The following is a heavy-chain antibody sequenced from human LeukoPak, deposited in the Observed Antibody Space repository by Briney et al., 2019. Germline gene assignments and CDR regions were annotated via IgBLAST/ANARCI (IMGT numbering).Heavy chain of an antibody. V-gene: IGHV4-4*07. CDR1: GVSSTDYF. Sequence: SETLSLTCTVSGVSSTDYFWSWIRQPAGRGLEWIGRVHSSGSTNYNPSVKSRITVSLDTSKNQFSLKLTSVTAADTAVYYCATEGDRDSGVWYWLEYWGQGTLVTVSS. CDR2: VHSSGST. J-gene: IGHJ4*02. CDR3: ATEGDRDSGVWYWLEY. D-gene: IGHD2-21*02.